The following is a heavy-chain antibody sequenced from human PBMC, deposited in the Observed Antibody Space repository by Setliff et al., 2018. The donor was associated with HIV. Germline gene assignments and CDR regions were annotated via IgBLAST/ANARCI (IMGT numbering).Heavy chain of an antibody. CDR3: ARDRLTYYFDY. D-gene: IGHD3-22*01. V-gene: IGHV4-34*01. Sequence: TLSLTCAVYGGSFSGYYWGWIRQPPGKGLEWIGSFYYSGRTYYSPSLRSRVTISVDTSKNQFSLKLSSVTAADTAVYYCARDRLTYYFDYWGQGILVTVSS. CDR1: GGSFSGYY. J-gene: IGHJ4*02. CDR2: FYYSGRT.